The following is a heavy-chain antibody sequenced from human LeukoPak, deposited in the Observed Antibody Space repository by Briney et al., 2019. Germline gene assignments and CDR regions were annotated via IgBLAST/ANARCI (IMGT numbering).Heavy chain of an antibody. V-gene: IGHV1-18*01. CDR1: GYTFTSYG. CDR2: ISAYNGNT. D-gene: IGHD6-19*01. Sequence: ASVKVSCKASGYTFTSYGISWVRQAPGQWLEWMGWISAYNGNTNYAQKLQGRVTMTTDTSTSTAYMELRSLRSDDTAVYYCARDGELQQWLVRVRFDPWGQGTLVTVSS. CDR3: ARDGELQQWLVRVRFDP. J-gene: IGHJ5*02.